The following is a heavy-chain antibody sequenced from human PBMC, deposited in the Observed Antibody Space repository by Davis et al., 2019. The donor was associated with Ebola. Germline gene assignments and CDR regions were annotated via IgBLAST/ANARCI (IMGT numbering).Heavy chain of an antibody. J-gene: IGHJ6*02. V-gene: IGHV3-23*01. Sequence: GESLKISCAASGFTFSSYAMSWVRQAPGKGLEWVSAISGSGGSTYYADSVKGRFTISRDNAKNSLYLQMNSLRAEDTAVYYCARETTSFGELFYYYYGMDVWGQGTTVTVSS. CDR1: GFTFSSYA. D-gene: IGHD3-10*01. CDR3: ARETTSFGELFYYYYGMDV. CDR2: ISGSGGST.